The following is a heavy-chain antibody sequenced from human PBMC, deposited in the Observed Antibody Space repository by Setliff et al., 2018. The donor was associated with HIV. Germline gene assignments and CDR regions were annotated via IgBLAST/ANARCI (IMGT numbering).Heavy chain of an antibody. CDR1: GFTFSTYE. Sequence: PGGSLRLSCAASGFTFSTYEMNWVRQAPGKGLEWVSAISGDGGDTAYADSLKGRFTISRDTSKNTLHLHMNSLRAEDTAVYYCARARGIIIPYHYYMDVWGKGTTVTVSS. CDR2: ISGDGGDT. J-gene: IGHJ6*03. V-gene: IGHV3-23*01. D-gene: IGHD3-10*01. CDR3: ARARGIIIPYHYYMDV.